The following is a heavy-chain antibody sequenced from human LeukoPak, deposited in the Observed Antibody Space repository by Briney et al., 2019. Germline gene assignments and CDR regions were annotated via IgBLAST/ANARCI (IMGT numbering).Heavy chain of an antibody. CDR1: GYNFNIYY. D-gene: IGHD6-19*01. V-gene: IGHV5-51*01. J-gene: IGHJ4*02. CDR2: IYPDDSDT. CDR3: ARLPGAVHNSNLEN. Sequence: GESLKISCKGSGYNFNIYYIAWVRQMPGKGLEWMGIIYPDDSDTRYSPSFEGQVTISADKSISTAYLQWGSLKASDTAMYYCARLPGAVHNSNLENGGQGPLVTVSS.